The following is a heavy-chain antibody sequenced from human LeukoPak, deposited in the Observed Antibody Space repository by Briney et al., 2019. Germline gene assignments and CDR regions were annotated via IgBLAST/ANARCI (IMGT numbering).Heavy chain of an antibody. V-gene: IGHV3-30*04. CDR3: AKVTYGSGTYGAFDY. Sequence: PGGSLRLSCATSGFTFSSFAMQWVRQAPGKGLEWVAVISYDGSNKYYADSVKGRFTISRDNSKNTLYLQMNSLRAEDTAVYYCAKVTYGSGTYGAFDYWGQGTLVTVSS. CDR1: GFTFSSFA. D-gene: IGHD3-10*01. J-gene: IGHJ4*02. CDR2: ISYDGSNK.